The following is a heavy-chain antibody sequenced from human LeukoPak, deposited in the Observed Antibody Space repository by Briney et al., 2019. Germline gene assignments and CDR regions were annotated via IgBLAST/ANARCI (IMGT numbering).Heavy chain of an antibody. V-gene: IGHV4-4*07. J-gene: IGHJ4*02. CDR3: ARYVKNGYDTPGFDY. CDR2: IYTSGST. D-gene: IGHD5-12*01. Sequence: PSETLSLTCTVSGGAISSYYWGWIRQPAGKGLEWIGRIYTSGSTNYNASLKSRVTMSVDTSKNQFSLKLSSVTAADTAVYYCARYVKNGYDTPGFDYWGQGTLVTVSS. CDR1: GGAISSYY.